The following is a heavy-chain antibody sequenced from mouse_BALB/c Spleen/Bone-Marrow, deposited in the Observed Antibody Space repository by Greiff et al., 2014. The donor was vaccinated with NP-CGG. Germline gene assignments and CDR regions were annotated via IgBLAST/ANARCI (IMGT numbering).Heavy chain of an antibody. Sequence: VQLVESGPGLVAPSQSLSITCTVSGFSLTNYGVHWVRQPPGKGLEWLGVIWADGSTNYNSALMSRLSTSKDNSKSQVFFKMNSLQTDDTAMYYCARITTATGAMDYWGQGTSVTVSS. D-gene: IGHD1-2*01. J-gene: IGHJ4*01. CDR2: IWADGST. V-gene: IGHV2-9*02. CDR3: ARITTATGAMDY. CDR1: GFSLTNYG.